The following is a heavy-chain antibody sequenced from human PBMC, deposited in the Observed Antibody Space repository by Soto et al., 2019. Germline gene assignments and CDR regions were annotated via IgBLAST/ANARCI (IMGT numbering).Heavy chain of an antibody. V-gene: IGHV4-34*01. CDR2: INHSGST. J-gene: IGHJ4*02. CDR1: GGSFSGYY. D-gene: IGHD3-16*01. CDR3: ARGRSREMGISLWVHSNFDY. Sequence: QVQLQQWGAGLLKPSETLSLTCAVYGGSFSGYYWSWIRQPPGKGLEWIGEINHSGSTNYNPSLKSRVTISVDTSKNQFSLKLSSVTASDTAVYYCARGRSREMGISLWVHSNFDYWGQGTLVTVSS.